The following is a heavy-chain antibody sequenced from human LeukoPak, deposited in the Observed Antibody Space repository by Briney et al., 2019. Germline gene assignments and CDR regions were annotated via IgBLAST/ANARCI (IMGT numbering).Heavy chain of an antibody. D-gene: IGHD4-11*01. CDR2: IYYSGST. CDR1: GGSISSYY. CDR3: ARYRGKTTVSSLDWFDP. V-gene: IGHV4-59*01. Sequence: PSETLSLTCTVSGGSISSYYWSWIRQPPGKGLELIGYIYYSGSTKYNPSLKSRVTISVDTSKNQFSLKLSSVTAADTAVYYCARYRGKTTVSSLDWFDPWGQGTLVTVSS. J-gene: IGHJ5*02.